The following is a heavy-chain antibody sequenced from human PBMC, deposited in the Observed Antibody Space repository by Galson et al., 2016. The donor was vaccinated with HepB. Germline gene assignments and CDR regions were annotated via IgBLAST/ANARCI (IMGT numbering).Heavy chain of an antibody. CDR3: AKEELRYFDS. J-gene: IGHJ4*02. D-gene: IGHD1-7*01. CDR1: GFTFSSYG. V-gene: IGHV3-30*18. CDR2: ISYDGSNK. Sequence: LRLSCAASGFTFSSYGMHWVRQAPGKGLEWVALISYDGSNKKYADSVKGRFTGSRDNSKNTLYLHMTSLIPEDTAVYYCAKEELRYFDSWGQGTLVTVSS.